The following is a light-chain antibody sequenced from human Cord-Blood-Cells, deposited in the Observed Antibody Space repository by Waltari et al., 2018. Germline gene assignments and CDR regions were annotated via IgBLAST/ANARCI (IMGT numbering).Light chain of an antibody. V-gene: IGKV3-11*01. CDR2: DAS. Sequence: EIVLTQTPATLSLSPGETSTCSCRARQSVSSYLAWYQQKPGQAPRLLIYDASSRATGIPARCSGGGSGTDFTLTISSLEPEDFAVYYCQQRSNWYTFGQGTKLEIK. J-gene: IGKJ2*01. CDR1: QSVSSY. CDR3: QQRSNWYT.